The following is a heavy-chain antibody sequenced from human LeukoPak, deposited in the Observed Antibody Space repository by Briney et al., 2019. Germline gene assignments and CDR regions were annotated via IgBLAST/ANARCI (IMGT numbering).Heavy chain of an antibody. D-gene: IGHD1-26*01. CDR3: AHFKGGSFDF. V-gene: IGHV4-59*05. Sequence: GSLRLSCAASGFTVSSNYMSWVRQAPGKGLEWIGSIYYSGNTYYNPSLKSRVTISVDTSKNQFSLKLTSVTAADTAVYYCAHFKGGSFDFWGQGTMVTVSS. CDR2: IYYSGNT. J-gene: IGHJ3*01. CDR1: GFTVSSNY.